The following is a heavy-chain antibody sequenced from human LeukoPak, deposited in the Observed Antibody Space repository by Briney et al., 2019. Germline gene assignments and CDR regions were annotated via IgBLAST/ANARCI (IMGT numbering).Heavy chain of an antibody. V-gene: IGHV4-34*01. CDR3: ARDYYGSGSYDY. CDR2: INHSGST. D-gene: IGHD3-10*01. Sequence: SETLSLTCAVYGGSFSGYYWSWIRQPPGKGLEWIGEINHSGSTNYNPSLKSRVTISVDMSKNQFSLKLSSVTAADTAVYYCARDYYGSGSYDYWGQGTLVTVSS. CDR1: GGSFSGYY. J-gene: IGHJ4*02.